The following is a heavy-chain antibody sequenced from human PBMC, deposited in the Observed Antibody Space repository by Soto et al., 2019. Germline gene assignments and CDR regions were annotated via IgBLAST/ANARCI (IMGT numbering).Heavy chain of an antibody. CDR2: ISSSSSTI. J-gene: IGHJ4*02. D-gene: IGHD5-12*01. CDR1: GFTFSSYS. CDR3: ARDRRVAMTNSPDY. Sequence: GGSLRLSWAASGFTFSSYSMNWVRQAPGKGLEWVSYISSSSSTIYYADSVKGRFTISRDNAKNSLYLQMNSLRAEDTAVYYCARDRRVAMTNSPDYWGQGTLVTVSS. V-gene: IGHV3-48*01.